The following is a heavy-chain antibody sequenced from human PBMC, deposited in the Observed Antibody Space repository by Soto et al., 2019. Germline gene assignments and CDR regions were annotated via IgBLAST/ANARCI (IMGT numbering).Heavy chain of an antibody. CDR2: IYYSGST. CDR3: VIFEDWFDP. CDR1: GGSISSGGNY. Sequence: SSETLSLTCTVSGGSISSGGNYWSWIRQHPGKGLEWIGYIYYSGSTYYNPSLKSRVTISVDTSKNQFSLKLSSVTAADTAVYYCVIFEDWFDPWGQGTLVTVSS. D-gene: IGHD3-3*01. V-gene: IGHV4-31*03. J-gene: IGHJ5*02.